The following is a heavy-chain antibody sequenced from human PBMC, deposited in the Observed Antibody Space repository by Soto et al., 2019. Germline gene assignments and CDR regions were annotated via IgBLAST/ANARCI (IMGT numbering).Heavy chain of an antibody. J-gene: IGHJ5*02. CDR2: ISHDGRLE. D-gene: IGHD2-2*01. CDR3: ARDTLCTSTRCPNNWFDP. Sequence: PGGSLRLSCAASGFTFRTYAFHWARQAPGSGLEWVALISHDGRLEYYADSVKGRFTISRDDSKNTLYLQMNSLRPEDTATYYCARDTLCTSTRCPNNWFDPWGQGTLVTVSS. V-gene: IGHV3-30*04. CDR1: GFTFRTYA.